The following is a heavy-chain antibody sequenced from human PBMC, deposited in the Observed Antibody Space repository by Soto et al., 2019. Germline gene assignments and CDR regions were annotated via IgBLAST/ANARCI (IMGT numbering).Heavy chain of an antibody. J-gene: IGHJ4*02. D-gene: IGHD6-19*01. Sequence: QVHLQESGPGLVKPSETLSLTCAVSGGSVSDDWWSWVCQSPGQGLEWIGEIYRSGTTNYNPSLSSRVSISLDNPRNEFYLNLRSVTAADTAVYYCARQGGWYADYWGQGILVTVSS. CDR2: IYRSGTT. CDR3: ARQGGWYADY. CDR1: GGSVSDDW. V-gene: IGHV4-4*02.